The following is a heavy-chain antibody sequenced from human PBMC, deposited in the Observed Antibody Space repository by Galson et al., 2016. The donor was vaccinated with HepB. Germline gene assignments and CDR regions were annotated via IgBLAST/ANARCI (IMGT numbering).Heavy chain of an antibody. Sequence: SETLSLTCAVSGGSISSSGHYWGWIRQPPGKGLEWIGNIYNSEHTFYNPSLKSRVTISVDTSQNQFSLKLSSVTAADTAVYYCARTAARLHFDSWGQGTLVTVSS. V-gene: IGHV4-39*01. CDR1: GGSISSSGHY. J-gene: IGHJ4*01. D-gene: IGHD6-6*01. CDR2: IYNSEHT. CDR3: ARTAARLHFDS.